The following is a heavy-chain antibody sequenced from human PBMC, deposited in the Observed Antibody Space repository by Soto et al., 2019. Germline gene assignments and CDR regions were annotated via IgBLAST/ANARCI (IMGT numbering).Heavy chain of an antibody. CDR2: FYYSGRT. Sequence: QVQLQESGPGLVKPSQTLSLTCTVSGGSISTGGYYWNWIRQHPGKGLEWIGYFYYSGRTYYNPSLNSQVTISVTTSKNQFSLKLSSVTAADTAVYYCARSVFPWGQGTLVTVSS. J-gene: IGHJ5*02. CDR1: GGSISTGGYY. V-gene: IGHV4-31*01. CDR3: ARSVFP.